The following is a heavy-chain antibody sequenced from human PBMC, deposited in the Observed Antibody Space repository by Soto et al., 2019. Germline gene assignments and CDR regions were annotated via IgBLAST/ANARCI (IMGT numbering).Heavy chain of an antibody. CDR1: GFTFSSYS. V-gene: IGHV3-48*02. CDR2: ISSSSSTI. J-gene: IGHJ4*02. CDR3: ARETYYYDSSGYYPLGY. D-gene: IGHD3-22*01. Sequence: GGSLRLSCAASGFTFSSYSMNWVRQAPGKGLEWVSYISSSSSTIYYADSVKGRFTISRDNAKNSLYLQMNSLRDEDTAVYYCARETYYYDSSGYYPLGYWGQGTLVTVSS.